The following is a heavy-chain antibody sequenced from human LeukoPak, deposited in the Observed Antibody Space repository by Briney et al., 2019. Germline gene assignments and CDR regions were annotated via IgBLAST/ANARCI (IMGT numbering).Heavy chain of an antibody. CDR2: ISGSGGST. Sequence: GGSLRLSCAASGFTFGSYAMSWVRQAPGKGLEWVSVISGSGGSTYYADSVTGRFTISRDNAKNSLYLQMKSLRAEDTAVYFCARSSGYSDYYYYGLDVWGQGTTVTVSS. CDR1: GFTFGSYA. V-gene: IGHV3-23*01. CDR3: ARSSGYSDYYYYGLDV. D-gene: IGHD3-22*01. J-gene: IGHJ6*02.